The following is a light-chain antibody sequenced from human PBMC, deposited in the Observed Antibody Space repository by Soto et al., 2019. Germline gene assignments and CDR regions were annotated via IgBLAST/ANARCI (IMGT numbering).Light chain of an antibody. CDR3: SSFTDGNNVG. CDR1: SSDIGGYNS. V-gene: IGLV2-8*01. Sequence: QSALTQSPSASGSPGQSVTISRTGTSSDIGGYNSVSWYQQPPGKASKDMLYDVTKRPSGVPDRLSGSKSGNAASPTVSALQAEDETDYYCSSFTDGNNVGFGTGTKVTVL. J-gene: IGLJ1*01. CDR2: DVT.